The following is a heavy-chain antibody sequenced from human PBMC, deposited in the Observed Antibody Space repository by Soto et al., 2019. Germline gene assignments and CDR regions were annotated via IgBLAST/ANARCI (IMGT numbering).Heavy chain of an antibody. CDR3: ARDLIVGATTEKAYYYYYGMDV. J-gene: IGHJ6*02. CDR2: IWYDGSNK. V-gene: IGHV3-33*01. Sequence: QVQLVESGGGVVQPGRSLRLSCAASGFTFSSYGMHWVRQAPGKGLEWVAVIWYDGSNKYYADSVKGRFTISRDNSKNTLYLQMNSLRAEDTAVYYCARDLIVGATTEKAYYYYYGMDVWGQGTTVTVSS. CDR1: GFTFSSYG. D-gene: IGHD1-26*01.